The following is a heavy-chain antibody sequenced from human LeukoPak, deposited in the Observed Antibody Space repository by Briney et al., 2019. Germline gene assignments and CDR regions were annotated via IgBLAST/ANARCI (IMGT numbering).Heavy chain of an antibody. J-gene: IGHJ4*02. CDR3: AIYRGSFDY. CDR1: GFTFSSYW. Sequence: RTGGSLRFSCAASGFTFSSYWMHWVRQAPGKGLEWVSSISSSSSYIYYADSVKGRFTISRDNAKNTLYLQMNSLRAEDTAVYYCAIYRGSFDYWGQGTLVTVSS. V-gene: IGHV3-21*01. D-gene: IGHD3-16*01. CDR2: ISSSSSYI.